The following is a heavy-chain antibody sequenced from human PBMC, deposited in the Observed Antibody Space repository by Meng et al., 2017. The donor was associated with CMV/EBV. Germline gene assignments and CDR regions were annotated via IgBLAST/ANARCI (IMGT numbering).Heavy chain of an antibody. CDR2: ISSSGSTI. CDR1: GFTFSDYY. Sequence: GGSLRLSCAASGFTFSDYYMSWIRQAPGKGLEWVSYISSSGSTIYYADSVKGRFTISRDNAKNSLYLQMNSLRAEDTAVYYCARDCSSTSCYSDNYWGQGTLVTVSS. V-gene: IGHV3-11*04. CDR3: ARDCSSTSCYSDNY. D-gene: IGHD2-2*01. J-gene: IGHJ4*02.